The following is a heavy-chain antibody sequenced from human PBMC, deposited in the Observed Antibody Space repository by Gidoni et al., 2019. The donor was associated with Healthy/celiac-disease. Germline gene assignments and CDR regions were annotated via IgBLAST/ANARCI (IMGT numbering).Heavy chain of an antibody. CDR1: GFPFSSYA. CDR3: VKGIVGATSPHDY. J-gene: IGHJ4*02. Sequence: EVQLVESGGGLVQPGGSLRLSRSASGFPFSSYAMHGVRQAPGKGLEYVSAIGSNGGSTYYADSVKGRFTISRDNSKNTLYLQMSSLRAEDTAVYYCVKGIVGATSPHDYWGQGTLVTVSS. V-gene: IGHV3-64D*06. D-gene: IGHD1-26*01. CDR2: IGSNGGST.